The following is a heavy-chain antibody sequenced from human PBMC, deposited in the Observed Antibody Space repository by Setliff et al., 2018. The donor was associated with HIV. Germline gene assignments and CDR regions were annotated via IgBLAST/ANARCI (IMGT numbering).Heavy chain of an antibody. Sequence: SETLSLTCAIYGESFSGFHWTWIRHSPGKGLEWIGEINHSRGSNHNPSLKSRVTISADTSKNQFSLKLSSVTAADTAVYYCARGQGDHFGVVTLIDHWGQGTLVTVSS. CDR2: INHSRGS. D-gene: IGHD3-3*01. CDR3: ARGQGDHFGVVTLIDH. CDR1: GESFSGFH. J-gene: IGHJ4*02. V-gene: IGHV4-34*01.